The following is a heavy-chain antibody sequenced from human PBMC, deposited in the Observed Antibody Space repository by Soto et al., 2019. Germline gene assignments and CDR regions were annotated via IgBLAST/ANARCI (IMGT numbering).Heavy chain of an antibody. J-gene: IGHJ6*02. CDR2: MNPNSGNT. Sequence: ASVKVSCKASGYTFTSYDMNWVRQATGQGLEWMGWMNPNSGNTGYAQKFQGRVTMTRNNSIRAAYMELSSLRCEETAVYYCASGRIHIWLPYYYYGMDVWGQGTTVTVSS. CDR1: GYTFTSYD. D-gene: IGHD5-18*01. CDR3: ASGRIHIWLPYYYYGMDV. V-gene: IGHV1-8*01.